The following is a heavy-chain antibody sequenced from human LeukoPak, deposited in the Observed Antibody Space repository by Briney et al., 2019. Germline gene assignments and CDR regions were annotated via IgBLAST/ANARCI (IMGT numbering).Heavy chain of an antibody. J-gene: IGHJ4*02. CDR3: AKSGGYGLIDY. V-gene: IGHV4-39*01. CDR1: GASISGSGYY. CDR2: IYDSGST. Sequence: PSETLSLTCTVSGASISGSGYYWGWIRQPPGKGLEWIGNIYDSGSTYYNASLQSRVTISIDTSKNQFSLRLSSVTAADTAMYYCAKSGGYGLIDYWGQGILVTVSS. D-gene: IGHD1-26*01.